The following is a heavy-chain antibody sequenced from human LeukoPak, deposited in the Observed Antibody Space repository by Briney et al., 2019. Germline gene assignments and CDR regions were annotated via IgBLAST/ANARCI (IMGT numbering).Heavy chain of an antibody. D-gene: IGHD2-15*01. CDR2: IYPGDSYT. CDR1: GYRFQNYW. Sequence: GESLKISCQGSGYRFQNYWIAWVRQMPGKALEWMGTIYPGDSYTIYSPPFQGQVTFSADKSTNTAYLQYNSLKAADTAIYYCARVARGSSADRFDIWGQGTMVTVSS. V-gene: IGHV5-51*01. J-gene: IGHJ3*02. CDR3: ARVARGSSADRFDI.